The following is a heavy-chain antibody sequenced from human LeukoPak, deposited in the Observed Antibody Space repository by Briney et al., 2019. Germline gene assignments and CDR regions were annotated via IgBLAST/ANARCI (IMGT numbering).Heavy chain of an antibody. CDR3: GTSRDTAIEM. V-gene: IGHV3-7*01. J-gene: IGHJ4*02. Sequence: PGGSLRLSCAASGFMFTSYWMTWVRQAPGKGLEWVANIKEDGSDKYYADSVKGRLTISRDNAKRSVYLQMNSLRAEDTAVYYCGTSRDTAIEMGGQGTLVTVSS. CDR2: IKEDGSDK. CDR1: GFMFTSYW. D-gene: IGHD5-18*01.